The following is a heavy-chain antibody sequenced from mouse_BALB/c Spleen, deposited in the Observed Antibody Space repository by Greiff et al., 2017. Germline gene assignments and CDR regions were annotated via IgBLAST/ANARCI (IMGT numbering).Heavy chain of an antibody. CDR3: AREALWLRRRDWYFDV. CDR2: ISYSGST. D-gene: IGHD2-2*01. CDR1: GYSITSDYA. V-gene: IGHV3-2*02. Sequence: EVKLLESGPGLVKPSQSLSLTCTVTGYSITSDYAWNWIRQFPGNKLEWMGYISYSGSTSYNPSLKSRISITRDTSKNQFFLQLNSVTTEDTATYYCAREALWLRRRDWYFDVWGAGTTVTVSS. J-gene: IGHJ1*01.